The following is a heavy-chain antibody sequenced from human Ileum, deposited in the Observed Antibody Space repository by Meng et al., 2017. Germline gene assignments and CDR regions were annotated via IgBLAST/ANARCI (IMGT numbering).Heavy chain of an antibody. V-gene: IGHV3-69-1*01. CDR3: ARVRGLMDY. Sequence: GGSLRLSCSVSGFTFSLYNMNWVRQAPGKGLEWVASITSSNFIYYGDSVKGRFTISRDDAKNSLYLQMDGLRAEDTAVYYCARVRGLMDYWGQGTRVTVSS. J-gene: IGHJ4*01. CDR2: ITSSNFI. CDR1: GFTFSLYN. D-gene: IGHD3-16*01.